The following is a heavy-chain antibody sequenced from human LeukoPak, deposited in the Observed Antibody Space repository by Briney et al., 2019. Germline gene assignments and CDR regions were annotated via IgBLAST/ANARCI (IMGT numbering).Heavy chain of an antibody. D-gene: IGHD3-10*01. J-gene: IGHJ6*02. CDR3: ARVQLLWFGELLYYYYGMDV. V-gene: IGHV4-34*01. Sequence: SETLSLTCAVYGGSFSGYYWSWICQPPGKGLEWIGEINHSGSTNYNPSLKSRVTISVDTSKNQFSLKLSSVTAADTAVYYCARVQLLWFGELLYYYYGMDVWGQGTTVTVSS. CDR2: INHSGST. CDR1: GGSFSGYY.